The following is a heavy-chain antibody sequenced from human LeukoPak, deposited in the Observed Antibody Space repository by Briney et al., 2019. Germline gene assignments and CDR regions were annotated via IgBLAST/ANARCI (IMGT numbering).Heavy chain of an antibody. CDR1: GGSISSSSYY. D-gene: IGHD1-26*01. CDR2: IYYSGST. V-gene: IGHV4-39*01. Sequence: SETLSLTCTVSGGSISSSSYYWDWIRQPPGKGLEWIGSIYYSGSTYYNPSLQTRVTISVDTSKNQFSLKLSSVTAADTAVYYCARQIVGATYFDYWGQGTLVTVSS. CDR3: ARQIVGATYFDY. J-gene: IGHJ4*02.